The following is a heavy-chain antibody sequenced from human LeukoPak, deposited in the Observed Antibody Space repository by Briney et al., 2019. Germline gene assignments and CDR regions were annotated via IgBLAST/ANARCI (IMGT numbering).Heavy chain of an antibody. Sequence: SVKVSCKASGGTFSSYAISWVRQAPGQGLEWMGGIIPIFGTANYAQKFQGRVTITADESTSTAYMELSSLRSEDTAVYYCASIQAAMSEVWDYWGQGTLVTVSS. V-gene: IGHV1-69*01. D-gene: IGHD2-2*01. J-gene: IGHJ4*02. CDR1: GGTFSSYA. CDR3: ASIQAAMSEVWDY. CDR2: IIPIFGTA.